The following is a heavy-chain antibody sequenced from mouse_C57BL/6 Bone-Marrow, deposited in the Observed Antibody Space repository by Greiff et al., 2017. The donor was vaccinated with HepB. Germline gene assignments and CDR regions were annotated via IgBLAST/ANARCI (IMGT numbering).Heavy chain of an antibody. V-gene: IGHV1-36*01. CDR2: VYPYNGGT. Sequence: EVQLVESGPVLVKPGPSVKISCKASGFTFTDYYMHWVKQSHGKSLEWIGLVYPYNGGTSYNQKFKGKATLTVDTSSSTAYMELNSLTSEDSAVYYCARTNSDYYGRSYFLFAYWGQGTLVTVSA. J-gene: IGHJ3*01. CDR3: ARTNSDYYGRSYFLFAY. CDR1: GFTFTDYY. D-gene: IGHD1-1*01.